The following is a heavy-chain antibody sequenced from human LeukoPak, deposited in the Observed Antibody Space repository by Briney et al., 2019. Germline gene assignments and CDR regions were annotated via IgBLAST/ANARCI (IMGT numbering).Heavy chain of an antibody. Sequence: SETLSLTCAVYGGSFSGYYWSWIRQPPGKGLEWIREINHSGSTNYNPSLKSRVTISVDTSKNQFSLKLSSVTAADTAVYYCARVPTVTQYYHYYGMDVWGQGTTVTVSS. D-gene: IGHD4-17*01. CDR3: ARVPTVTQYYHYYGMDV. CDR1: GGSFSGYY. CDR2: INHSGST. J-gene: IGHJ6*02. V-gene: IGHV4-34*01.